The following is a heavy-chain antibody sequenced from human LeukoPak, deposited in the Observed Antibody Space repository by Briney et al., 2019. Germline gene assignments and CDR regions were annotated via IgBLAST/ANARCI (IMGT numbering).Heavy chain of an antibody. Sequence: AASVKVSCKASGFSFSNSAVQWVRQARGQRLEWIGWIVVGSGKTNYAQNFQERVTITRDMSTRTAYLDLSSLRFEDTAVYYCAADIVGAHLHWGQGTLITVSS. CDR3: AADIVGAHLH. D-gene: IGHD1-26*01. CDR2: IVVGSGKT. J-gene: IGHJ4*02. V-gene: IGHV1-58*01. CDR1: GFSFSNSA.